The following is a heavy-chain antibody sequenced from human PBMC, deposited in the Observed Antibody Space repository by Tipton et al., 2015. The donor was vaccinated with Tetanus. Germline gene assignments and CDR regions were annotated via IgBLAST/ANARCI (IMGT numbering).Heavy chain of an antibody. CDR2: VSDHGAVQ. V-gene: IGHV3-30*03. CDR1: GFTFTNHG. J-gene: IGHJ4*02. D-gene: IGHD2-21*02. CDR3: ARGMAEASNCGGDCYSDY. Sequence: SLRLSCAASGFTFTNHGMHWVRQAPGKGLEWVAVVSDHGAVQFYADSVKGRLTVSRDNAKNSLYLQMISLRAEDTAVYSCARGMAEASNCGGDCYSDYWGQGTLVTVSP.